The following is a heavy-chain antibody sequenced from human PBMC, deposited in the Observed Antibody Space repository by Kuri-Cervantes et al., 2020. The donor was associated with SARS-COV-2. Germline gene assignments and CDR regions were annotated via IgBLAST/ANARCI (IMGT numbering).Heavy chain of an antibody. Sequence: GSLRLSCTVSGGSISSSSYYWGWIRQPPGKGLEWIGSIYYSGSTNYNPSLKSRVTISVDTSKNQFSLKLSSVTAADTAVYYCAALAAAGSVDYWGQGTLVTVSS. J-gene: IGHJ4*02. D-gene: IGHD6-13*01. CDR2: IYYSGST. CDR1: GGSISSSSYY. V-gene: IGHV4-39*01. CDR3: AALAAAGSVDY.